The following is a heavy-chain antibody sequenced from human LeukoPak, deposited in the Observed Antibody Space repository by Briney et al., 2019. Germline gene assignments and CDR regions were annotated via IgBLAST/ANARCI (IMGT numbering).Heavy chain of an antibody. J-gene: IGHJ5*02. CDR2: INPSGGST. V-gene: IGHV1-46*01. Sequence: ASVKVSCKASGYTFTDYYMHWVRQAPGQGLEWMGWINPSGGSTNYAQKFQGRVTMTRDMSTSTVYMELSSLRSEDTAVYYCAKEPVTIFGLVRTQTTKRPHRFDPWGQGTLVTVSS. CDR1: GYTFTDYY. D-gene: IGHD3-3*01. CDR3: AKEPVTIFGLVRTQTTKRPHRFDP.